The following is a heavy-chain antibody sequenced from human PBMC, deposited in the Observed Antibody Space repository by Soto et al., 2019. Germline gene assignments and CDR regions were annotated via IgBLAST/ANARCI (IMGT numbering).Heavy chain of an antibody. CDR1: GFTFSSYS. J-gene: IGHJ4*02. CDR2: ISSSSSYI. D-gene: IGHD5-18*01. V-gene: IGHV3-21*01. CDR3: ARDQPGYSYGYGLGY. Sequence: EVQLVESGGGLVQPGGSLRLSCAASGFTFSSYSMNWVRQAPGNGLEWVSSISSSSSYIYYADSVKGRFTISRDNAKNSLYLPMNSLRAEDTAVFYCARDQPGYSYGYGLGYWGQGTLVTVSS.